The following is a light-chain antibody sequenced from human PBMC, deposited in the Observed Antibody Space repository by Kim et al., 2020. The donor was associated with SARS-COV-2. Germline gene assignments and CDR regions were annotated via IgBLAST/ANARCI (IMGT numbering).Light chain of an antibody. V-gene: IGKV1-8*01. CDR3: QQYYSYPYS. CDR1: QGISSY. CDR2: AAS. Sequence: SAAKGDRVTITCRASQGISSYLAWYQQKPRKAPKLLIYAASTLQSGVPSRFSGSGSGTDFTLTISCLQSEDFATYYCQQYYSYPYSFGQGTKLDI. J-gene: IGKJ2*03.